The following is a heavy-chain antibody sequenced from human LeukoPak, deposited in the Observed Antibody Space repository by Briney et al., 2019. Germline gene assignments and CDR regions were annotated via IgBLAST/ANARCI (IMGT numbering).Heavy chain of an antibody. D-gene: IGHD6-13*01. CDR3: ARESAPGYIDY. Sequence: GGSLRLSCAVSGFTVSSNYMTWVRQAPGKGLEWVSVIYSYGTTYYADSVKGRFTISRDNSKNTVFLQMNSLRVEDTAVYYCARESAPGYIDYWGQGTLVTVSS. CDR2: IYSYGTT. V-gene: IGHV3-66*01. J-gene: IGHJ4*02. CDR1: GFTVSSNY.